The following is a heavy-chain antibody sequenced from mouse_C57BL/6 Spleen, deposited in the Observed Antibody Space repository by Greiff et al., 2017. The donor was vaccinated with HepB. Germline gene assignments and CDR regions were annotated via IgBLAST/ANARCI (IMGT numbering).Heavy chain of an antibody. D-gene: IGHD1-1*01. CDR3: ARSPTTVVVNWYFDV. CDR1: GYAFTNYL. Sequence: QVQLQQSGAELVRPGTSVKVSCKASGYAFTNYLIEWVKQRPGQGLEWIGVINPGSGGTNYNEKFKGKATLTADKSSSTAYMQLSSLTSEDSAVYFCARSPTTVVVNWYFDVWGTGTTVTVSS. J-gene: IGHJ1*03. CDR2: INPGSGGT. V-gene: IGHV1-54*01.